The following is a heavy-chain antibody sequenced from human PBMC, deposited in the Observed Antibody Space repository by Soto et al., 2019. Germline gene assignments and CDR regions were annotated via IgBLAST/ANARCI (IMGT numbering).Heavy chain of an antibody. J-gene: IGHJ3*02. D-gene: IGHD3-16*01. CDR3: AGDTYYDYIWGSLDAFDI. CDR1: GFTFSDYY. CDR2: ISSSGSTI. Sequence: QVQLVESGGGLVKPGGSLRLSCAASGFTFSDYYMSWIRQAPGKGLEWVSYISSSGSTIYYADSVKGRFTISRDNAKKSLYLQMNSLRAEDTAVYYCAGDTYYDYIWGSLDAFDIWGQGTMVTVSS. V-gene: IGHV3-11*01.